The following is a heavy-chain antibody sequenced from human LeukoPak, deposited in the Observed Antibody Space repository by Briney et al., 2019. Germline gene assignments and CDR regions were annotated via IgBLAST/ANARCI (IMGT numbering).Heavy chain of an antibody. J-gene: IGHJ3*02. V-gene: IGHV4-59*08. Sequence: SETLSLTCTVSGGSISSYYRSWIRQPPGKGLEWVGFIYYSGSTNYNRSLKSRVTISVDTSKNQFSLKLSSVTAADTAVYCCARHIGGSGSPVAFDIWGQGTMVTVSS. CDR1: GGSISSYY. D-gene: IGHD3-10*01. CDR2: IYYSGST. CDR3: ARHIGGSGSPVAFDI.